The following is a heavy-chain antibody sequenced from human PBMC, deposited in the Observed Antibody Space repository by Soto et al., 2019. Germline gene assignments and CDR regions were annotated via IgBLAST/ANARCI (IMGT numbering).Heavy chain of an antibody. V-gene: IGHV1-18*01. J-gene: IGHJ3*02. CDR1: GYTFTSYG. CDR3: ARSAFGVVTQDAFDI. D-gene: IGHD3-3*01. Sequence: ASVKVSCKASGYTFTSYGISWVRQAPGQGLEWMGWISAYNGNTNYAQKLQGRVTMTTDTSTSTAYMELRSLRAEDTAVYYCARSAFGVVTQDAFDIWGQGTMVTVSS. CDR2: ISAYNGNT.